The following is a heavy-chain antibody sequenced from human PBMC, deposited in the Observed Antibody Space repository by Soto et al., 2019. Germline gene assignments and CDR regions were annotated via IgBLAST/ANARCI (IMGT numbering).Heavy chain of an antibody. V-gene: IGHV5-51*01. CDR1: GYSFTSYW. J-gene: IGHJ3*02. Sequence: PGESLKISCRGSGYSFTSYWIGWVRQMPGKGLEWMGIIYPGDSDTRYSPSFQGQVTISADKSISTAYLQWSSLKASDTAMYYCASPGLYPEEAFDIWGQGTMVTVSS. CDR3: ASPGLYPEEAFDI. D-gene: IGHD2-2*02. CDR2: IYPGDSDT.